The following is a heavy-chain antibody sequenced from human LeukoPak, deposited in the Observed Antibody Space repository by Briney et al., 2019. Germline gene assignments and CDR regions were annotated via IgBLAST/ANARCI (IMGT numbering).Heavy chain of an antibody. CDR2: IKHDGST. V-gene: IGHV4-34*01. Sequence: SETLSLTCAVYGGSFSGDFWSWLRQSPGKGLEWIGEIKHDGSTTYNPSLESRVTMSLDTSTNQISLEMTSVTAADTAVFYCAKHYMGSYNNRGLDSWGQGTLVTVSS. J-gene: IGHJ4*02. CDR3: AKHYMGSYNNRGLDS. D-gene: IGHD3-10*01. CDR1: GGSFSGDF.